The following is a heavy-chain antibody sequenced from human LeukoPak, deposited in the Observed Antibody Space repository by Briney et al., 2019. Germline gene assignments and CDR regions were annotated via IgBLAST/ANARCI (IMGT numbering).Heavy chain of an antibody. CDR2: INPNSGGT. Sequence: ASVKVSCKASGYTFTGYYMHWVRQAPGQGLEWRGWINPNSGGTNYAQKFQGRVTMTRDTSISTAYMELGRLRSDDTAVYYCARDNLITIFGLPRGAFDIWGQGTMVTVSS. CDR3: ARDNLITIFGLPRGAFDI. V-gene: IGHV1-2*02. CDR1: GYTFTGYY. D-gene: IGHD3-3*01. J-gene: IGHJ3*02.